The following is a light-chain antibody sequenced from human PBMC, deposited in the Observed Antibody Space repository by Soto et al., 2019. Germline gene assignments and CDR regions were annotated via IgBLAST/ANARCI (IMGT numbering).Light chain of an antibody. CDR1: QAISSY. V-gene: IGKV1-9*01. Sequence: DIQLTQSPSFLSASVGDRVTITCRASQAISSYLAWFQQRPGKAPKVLIYDASTLQSGVPSRFSGSGSGTDFTLTISSLQPEDFATYFCQQLNSYPWTFGQGTKVEIK. CDR3: QQLNSYPWT. CDR2: DAS. J-gene: IGKJ1*01.